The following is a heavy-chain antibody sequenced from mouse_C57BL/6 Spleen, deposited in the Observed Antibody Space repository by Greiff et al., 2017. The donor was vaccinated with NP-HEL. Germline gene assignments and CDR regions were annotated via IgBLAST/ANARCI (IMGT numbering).Heavy chain of an antibody. CDR2: IYPGDGDT. J-gene: IGHJ2*01. Sequence: VQLQQSGAELVKPGASVKISCKASGYAFSSYWMNWVKQRPGKGLEWIGQIYPGDGDTNYNGKFQGKATLTADKSSSTAYMQLSSLTSEDSAVYFSARGYYGNSYFDYWGQGTTLTVSS. V-gene: IGHV1-80*01. CDR1: GYAFSSYW. CDR3: ARGYYGNSYFDY. D-gene: IGHD2-1*01.